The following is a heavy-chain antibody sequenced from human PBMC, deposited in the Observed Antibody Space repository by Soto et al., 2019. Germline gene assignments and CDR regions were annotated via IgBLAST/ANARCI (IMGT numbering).Heavy chain of an antibody. CDR2: MNPNSGNT. V-gene: IGHV1-8*01. Sequence: QVQLVQSGAEVKKPGASVKVSCKASGYTFNSYDINWVRQATGQGLEWMGWMNPNSGNTGSAQKFQGRVTMTRNTSISTAYMELSRLISDVTAVYYCASGTYFLWVQVTLVTVSS. CDR1: GYTFNSYD. J-gene: IGHJ4*02. CDR3: ASGTYFL.